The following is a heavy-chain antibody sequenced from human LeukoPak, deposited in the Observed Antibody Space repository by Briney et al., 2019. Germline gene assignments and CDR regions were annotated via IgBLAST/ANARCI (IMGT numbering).Heavy chain of an antibody. CDR1: GFIFSNFG. CDR3: ARVVGNYRYYFDY. Sequence: GGSLRLSCAASGFIFSNFGMNWVRQAPGKGLEWVSSITSSGSYIYYRDSVKGRFTISRDNAKNSLYLQMNSLRAEDTAVYYCARVVGNYRYYFDYWGQGTLVTVSS. V-gene: IGHV3-21*01. J-gene: IGHJ4*02. CDR2: ITSSGSYI. D-gene: IGHD3-22*01.